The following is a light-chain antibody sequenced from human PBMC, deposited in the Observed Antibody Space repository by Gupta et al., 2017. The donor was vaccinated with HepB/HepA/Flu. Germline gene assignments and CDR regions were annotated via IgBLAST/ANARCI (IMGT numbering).Light chain of an antibody. J-gene: IGKJ1*01. CDR3: QQADSLPWT. CDR1: QSIRRY. CDR2: GTS. V-gene: IGKV1-39*01. Sequence: DIQMTQSPSSLAASVGDRVTITCRASQSIRRYINWYQQKPGKAPRLLIYGTSTLQSGVPSRFSGSGSETDFTLTISSLQPEDFATYSCQQADSLPWTFGQGTKVEIK.